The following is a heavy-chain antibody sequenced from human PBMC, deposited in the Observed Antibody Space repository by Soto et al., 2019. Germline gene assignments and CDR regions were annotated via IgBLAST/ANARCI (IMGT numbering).Heavy chain of an antibody. Sequence: GGSLRLSCTASRLTFSTFDMHWVRQAPGKGLEWVALIWSDGSRAFYADFVQGRFFISRDNSRNTLYLQMNSLRAEDTAVYYCAKVSSRGVDYWGQGTLVTVSS. D-gene: IGHD6-6*01. J-gene: IGHJ4*02. CDR3: AKVSSRGVDY. CDR1: RLTFSTFD. CDR2: IWSDGSRA. V-gene: IGHV3-30*02.